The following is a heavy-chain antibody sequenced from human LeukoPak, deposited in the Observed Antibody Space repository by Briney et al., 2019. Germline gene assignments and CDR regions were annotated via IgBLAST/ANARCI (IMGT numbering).Heavy chain of an antibody. V-gene: IGHV3-11*06. J-gene: IGHJ4*02. CDR2: FSCSSCYI. CDR3: ARDGAHDYFDY. D-gene: IGHD3-16*01. Sequence: TGGSLRLSCAASGFTFSDYYMSWLRQAPGKGREWVSYFSCSSCYILYADPVKARFTISRDNAKNSLYLQMNSLRAEDTAVYYCARDGAHDYFDYWGQGTLVTVSS. CDR1: GFTFSDYY.